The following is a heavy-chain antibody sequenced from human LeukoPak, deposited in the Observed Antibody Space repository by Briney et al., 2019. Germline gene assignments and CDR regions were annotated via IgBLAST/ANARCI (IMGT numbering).Heavy chain of an antibody. J-gene: IGHJ5*02. D-gene: IGHD3-3*01. Sequence: ASVKVSCKASGYTFTSYYMHWVRQAPGQGLEWMGIINPSGGSTSHAQKFQGRVTMTRDMSTSTVYMELSSLRSEDTAVYYCARESITIFGVVTRGWFDPWGQGTLVTVSS. CDR2: INPSGGST. V-gene: IGHV1-46*01. CDR3: ARESITIFGVVTRGWFDP. CDR1: GYTFTSYY.